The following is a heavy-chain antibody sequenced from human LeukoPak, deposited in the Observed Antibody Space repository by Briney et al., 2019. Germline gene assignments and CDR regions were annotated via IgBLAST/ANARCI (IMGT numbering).Heavy chain of an antibody. CDR3: VRLRRNSDSSGYYYYYDY. D-gene: IGHD3-22*01. J-gene: IGHJ4*02. CDR1: QFSFSSYS. V-gene: IGHV3-21*01. Sequence: AGGSLRLSCAASQFSFSSYSFNWVRQAPGQGLEWVSSINKGATHMYYADSMRGRFTVSRDDAKNSLYLQMNSLTAEDTAVYYCVRLRRNSDSSGYYYYYDYWGRGILVTVSS. CDR2: INKGATHM.